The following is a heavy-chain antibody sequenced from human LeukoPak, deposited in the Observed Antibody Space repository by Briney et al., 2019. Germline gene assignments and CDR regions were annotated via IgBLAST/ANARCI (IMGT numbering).Heavy chain of an antibody. D-gene: IGHD3-10*01. CDR2: INPSGGST. Sequence: GASVKVSCKASGYTFTSYYMHWVRPAPGQGLEWMGIINPSGGSTSYAQKFQGRVTMTRDTSTSTVYMELSSLRSEDTAVYYCARDRGANPNYYYGMDVWGQGTTVTVSS. J-gene: IGHJ6*02. V-gene: IGHV1-46*01. CDR1: GYTFTSYY. CDR3: ARDRGANPNYYYGMDV.